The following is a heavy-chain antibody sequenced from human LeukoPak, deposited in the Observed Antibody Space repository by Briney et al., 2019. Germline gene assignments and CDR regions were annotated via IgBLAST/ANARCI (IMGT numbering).Heavy chain of an antibody. V-gene: IGHV1-18*01. Sequence: AASVKVSCKASGYTFTSYGISWVRQAPGQGLEWMGWISAYNGNTNYAQKLQGRVTMTTDTSTSTAYMELRRLRSDDTAVYYCARRHLQQLVLGDAFDIWGQGTMVTVSS. D-gene: IGHD6-13*01. J-gene: IGHJ3*02. CDR1: GYTFTSYG. CDR3: ARRHLQQLVLGDAFDI. CDR2: ISAYNGNT.